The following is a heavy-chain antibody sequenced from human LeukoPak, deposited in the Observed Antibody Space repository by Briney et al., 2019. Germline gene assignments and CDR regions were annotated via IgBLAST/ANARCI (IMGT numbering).Heavy chain of an antibody. V-gene: IGHV1-18*01. J-gene: IGHJ5*02. CDR1: GYTSTSYG. D-gene: IGHD2-2*01. CDR2: ISAYTGNT. CDR3: ARVDCSSTSCYAGGFDP. Sequence: GASVKVSCKASGYTSTSYGISWVRQAPGEGLEWMGWISAYTGNTNYAQKLQGRVTMTTDTSTSTAYMELRSLRSDDTAVYYCARVDCSSTSCYAGGFDPWGQGTLVTVSS.